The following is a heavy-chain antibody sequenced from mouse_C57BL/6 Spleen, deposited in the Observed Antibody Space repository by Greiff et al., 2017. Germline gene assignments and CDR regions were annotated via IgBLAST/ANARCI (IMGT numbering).Heavy chain of an antibody. V-gene: IGHV1-50*01. CDR1: GYTFTSYW. CDR2: IDPSDSYT. Sequence: QVQLQQPWAELVKPGASVKLSCKASGYTFTSYWMQWVKQRPGQGLEWIGEIDPSDSYTNYNQKFKGKATLTVDTSSSTAYMQLSSLTSDDSAVYYCARYRGRYFDVWGTGTTVTVSS. CDR3: ARYRGRYFDV. J-gene: IGHJ1*03.